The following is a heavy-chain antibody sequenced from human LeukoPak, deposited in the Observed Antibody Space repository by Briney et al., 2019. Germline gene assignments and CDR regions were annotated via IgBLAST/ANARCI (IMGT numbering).Heavy chain of an antibody. CDR2: IYYSGST. Sequence: SETLSLTCPVSGGSLSSSRYYWGWLRQPPGKGLEWIRSIYYSGSTYYNPSVKSRVPISVDTSKNQLSSKVSSVTAADTGVYYCAITPGLWEMATIFFDYWGQGTLVTVSS. D-gene: IGHD5-24*01. CDR3: AITPGLWEMATIFFDY. CDR1: GGSLSSSRYY. V-gene: IGHV4-39*01. J-gene: IGHJ4*02.